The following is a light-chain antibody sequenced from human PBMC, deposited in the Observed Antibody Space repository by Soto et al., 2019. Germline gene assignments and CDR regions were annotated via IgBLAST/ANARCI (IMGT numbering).Light chain of an antibody. Sequence: QSVLTQPDSVSGSPGQSIAISCTGTSSDIGRYNYVSWYQQHPGKAPKLMIYEVTNRPSGVSNRFSGSKSGNTASLTITGLQADDYADYYCSTFGGTGVFGTGTKLTVL. CDR1: SSDIGRYNY. CDR3: STFGGTGV. J-gene: IGLJ1*01. CDR2: EVT. V-gene: IGLV2-14*01.